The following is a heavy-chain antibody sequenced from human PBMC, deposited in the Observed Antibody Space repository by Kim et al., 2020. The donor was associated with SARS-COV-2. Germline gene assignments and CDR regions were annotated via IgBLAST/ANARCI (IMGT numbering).Heavy chain of an antibody. Sequence: GGSLRLSCAASGFTVSSNYMSWVRQAPGKGLEWVSVIYSGGSTYYADSVKGRFTISRDNSKNTLYLQMNSLRAEDTAVYYCARGWNDVPFDYWGQGTLVTVSS. D-gene: IGHD1-1*01. V-gene: IGHV3-53*01. J-gene: IGHJ4*02. CDR2: IYSGGST. CDR3: ARGWNDVPFDY. CDR1: GFTVSSNY.